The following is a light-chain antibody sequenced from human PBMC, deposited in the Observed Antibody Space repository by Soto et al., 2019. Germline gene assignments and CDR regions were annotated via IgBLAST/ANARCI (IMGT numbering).Light chain of an antibody. CDR3: QQYNNWPPIT. CDR2: GAS. V-gene: IGKV3-15*01. Sequence: IAMTQYPANLSLSPGERVTLSCRASQSVSSKLAWYQQKPGQAPRLLLYGASTRATGIPARFSGSGSGTEFTLTISSLQSPDFAVYYCQQYNNWPPITFGQGTRLEI. CDR1: QSVSSK. J-gene: IGKJ5*01.